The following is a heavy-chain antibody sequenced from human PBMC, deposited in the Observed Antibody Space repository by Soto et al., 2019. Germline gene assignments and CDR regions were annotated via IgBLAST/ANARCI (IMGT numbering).Heavy chain of an antibody. D-gene: IGHD6-13*01. V-gene: IGHV1-46*01. CDR1: GYTFTSYY. CDR3: ARDRWSSSSRGGINGFAP. J-gene: IGHJ5*02. Sequence: GASVKVSCKASGYTFTSYYMHWVRQAPGQGLEWMGIINPSGGSTSYAQKSQGRVTMTRDTSTSTVYMELSSLRSEDTAVYYCARDRWSSSSRGGINGFAPWGQGTLATASS. CDR2: INPSGGST.